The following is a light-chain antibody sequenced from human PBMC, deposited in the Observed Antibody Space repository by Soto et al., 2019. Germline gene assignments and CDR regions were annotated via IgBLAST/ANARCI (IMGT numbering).Light chain of an antibody. CDR3: QKYGSSRT. Sequence: EVVLTQHPGTLSLSPSDRDTLSYNASQSVTNNSLAWYQHKPDHATSLLIYGASNRATGISDRFSGSGCGTDFTLTISRLESEDCVVYYCQKYGSSRTFGLGTKVDI. J-gene: IGKJ1*01. CDR1: QSVTNNS. V-gene: IGKV3-20*01. CDR2: GAS.